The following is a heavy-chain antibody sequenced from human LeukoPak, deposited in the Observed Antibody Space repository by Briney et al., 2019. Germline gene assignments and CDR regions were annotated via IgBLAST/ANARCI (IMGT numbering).Heavy chain of an antibody. D-gene: IGHD1-7*01. Sequence: GGSLRLSCAASGFTFTNYGMSWVRQAPGKGLEWVAALGGSAASTYYADSVKGRFTISRDNAKNSLYLQMNSLRAEDTAVYYCARGGTGTTSYYGMDVWGQGTTVTVSS. J-gene: IGHJ6*02. CDR3: ARGGTGTTSYYGMDV. V-gene: IGHV3-23*01. CDR2: LGGSAAST. CDR1: GFTFTNYG.